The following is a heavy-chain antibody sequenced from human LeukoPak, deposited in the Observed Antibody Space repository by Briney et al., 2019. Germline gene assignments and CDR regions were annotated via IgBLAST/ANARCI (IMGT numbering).Heavy chain of an antibody. CDR1: GFTFSSYN. Sequence: GGSPRLSCAAFGFTFSSYNMNWVRRAPGKGLEWVSSISTGSSDIYYADSVKGRFTISRDNAKNSLYLQMNSLRAEDTAVYYCAESPYSSGWYEMAFDIWGQGTMVTVSS. D-gene: IGHD6-19*01. V-gene: IGHV3-21*01. CDR3: AESPYSSGWYEMAFDI. J-gene: IGHJ3*02. CDR2: ISTGSSDI.